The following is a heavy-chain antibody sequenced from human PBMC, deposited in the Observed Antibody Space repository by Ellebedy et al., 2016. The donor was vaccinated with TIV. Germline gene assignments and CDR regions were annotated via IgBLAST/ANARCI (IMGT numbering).Heavy chain of an antibody. CDR2: ISANGGTT. D-gene: IGHD3/OR15-3a*01. CDR3: ARRSTDFAFDS. V-gene: IGHV3-23*01. J-gene: IGHJ4*02. Sequence: PGGSLRLSCAASGFTFSTYPMNWVRQAPGKGLEWVSIISANGGTTYYADSVKGRFTISRANSKNTLFLQMSSLRADDTAVYFCARRSTDFAFDSWGQGTLVTVSS. CDR1: GFTFSTYP.